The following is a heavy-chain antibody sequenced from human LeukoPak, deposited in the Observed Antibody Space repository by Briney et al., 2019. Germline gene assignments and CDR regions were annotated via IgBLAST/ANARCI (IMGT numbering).Heavy chain of an antibody. CDR3: ASKDYYYGSGSYYYYYYYYMDV. Sequence: ASVKVSCKASGGTFSSYAISWVRQAPGQGLEWMGGIIPIFGTANYAQKFQGRVTITADESTSTAYMELSSLRSKDTAVYYCASKDYYYGSGSYYYYYYYYMDVWGKGTTVTVSS. J-gene: IGHJ6*03. CDR2: IIPIFGTA. V-gene: IGHV1-69*13. CDR1: GGTFSSYA. D-gene: IGHD3-10*01.